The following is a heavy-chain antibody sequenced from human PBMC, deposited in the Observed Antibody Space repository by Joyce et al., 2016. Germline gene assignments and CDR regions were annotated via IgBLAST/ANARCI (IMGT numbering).Heavy chain of an antibody. CDR3: AADVAEVGFGELDH. D-gene: IGHD3-10*01. V-gene: IGHV3-15*01. CDR2: IKRKTSGETT. J-gene: IGHJ4*02. Sequence: EVQVAEYGGGLVKPGGSLRLSCAASGFTFNVAWMTWVRQAPGKGLEGVGRIKRKTSGETTEYAAPVKGRFTISRDDSKNTVSLQMNGLRTEDTAVYFCAADVAEVGFGELDHWGQGTLVTVSS. CDR1: GFTFNVAW.